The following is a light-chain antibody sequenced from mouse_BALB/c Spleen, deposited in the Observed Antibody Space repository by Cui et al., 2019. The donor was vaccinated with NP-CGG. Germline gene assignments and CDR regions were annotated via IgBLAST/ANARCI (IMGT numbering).Light chain of an antibody. CDR3: ALWYSNHWV. J-gene: IGLJ1*01. V-gene: IGLV1*01. Sequence: AVVTHVSVLTTAPGETVTLTCRSSTGAVTTSNYANWVQEKPDHLFTGLIGGTNNRAPGVPAKFSGSLIGNKAALTITGAQTEDEAIYFCALWYSNHWVFGGGTKLTVL. CDR1: TGAVTTSNY. CDR2: GTN.